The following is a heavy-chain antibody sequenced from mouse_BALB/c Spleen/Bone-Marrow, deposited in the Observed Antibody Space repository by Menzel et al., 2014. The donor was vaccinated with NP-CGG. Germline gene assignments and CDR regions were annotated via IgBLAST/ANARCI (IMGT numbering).Heavy chain of an antibody. V-gene: IGHV5-6-3*01. CDR2: INSNGGST. Sequence: DVMLVESGGGLAQPGGSLKLSCAASGFPFSSYGMSWVRQTPDKRLELVATINSNGGSTYYPDSVKGRFTISRDNAKNTLYLQMSSLKSEDSAMFYCARDRTYYYGMDYWGQGTSVTVSS. CDR1: GFPFSSYG. CDR3: ARDRTYYYGMDY. J-gene: IGHJ4*01.